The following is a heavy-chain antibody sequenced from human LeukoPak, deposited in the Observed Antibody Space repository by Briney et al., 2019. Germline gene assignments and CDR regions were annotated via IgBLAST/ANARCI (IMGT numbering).Heavy chain of an antibody. CDR1: GGAITSGSYY. J-gene: IGHJ4*02. CDR2: IYYSGGT. CDR3: ARRPRGGSGSYYNVGYRIVFDY. Sequence: PSETLSLTCTVSGGAITSGSYYWGWIRQTPGKGLEWIGSIYYSGGTYYNPSLKSRVTVSVDTSKNQFSLKLSSVTAADTAVYYCARRPRGGSGSYYNVGYRIVFDYWGQGTLVTVSS. D-gene: IGHD3-10*01. V-gene: IGHV4-39*01.